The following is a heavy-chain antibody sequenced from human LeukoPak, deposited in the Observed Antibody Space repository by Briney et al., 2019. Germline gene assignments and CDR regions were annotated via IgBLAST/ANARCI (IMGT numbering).Heavy chain of an antibody. CDR1: GGSISSYY. J-gene: IGHJ4*02. CDR2: IYYSGST. V-gene: IGHV4-59*08. Sequence: SETLPLTCTVSGGSISSYYWSWIRQPPGKGLEWIGYIYYSGSTNYNPSLKSRVTISVDTSKNQFSLKLSSVTAADTAVYYCARLGLGGDYIDYWGQGTLVTVSS. D-gene: IGHD2-21*01. CDR3: ARLGLGGDYIDY.